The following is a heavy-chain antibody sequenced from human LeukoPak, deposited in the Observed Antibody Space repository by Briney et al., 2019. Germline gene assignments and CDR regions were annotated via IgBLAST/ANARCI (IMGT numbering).Heavy chain of an antibody. D-gene: IGHD3-10*01. Sequence: PGGSLRLAWAASGFTFSSYAMHWVRQAPGKVLEWEAVISYDGSNKFYADSVKGRFTLSRDNSKNTLYLQMNSMRIEDTAVYYRGGGSVGFGELNYWGQGTLVTVSS. J-gene: IGHJ4*02. CDR2: ISYDGSNK. CDR3: GGGSVGFGELNY. CDR1: GFTFSSYA. V-gene: IGHV3-30-3*01.